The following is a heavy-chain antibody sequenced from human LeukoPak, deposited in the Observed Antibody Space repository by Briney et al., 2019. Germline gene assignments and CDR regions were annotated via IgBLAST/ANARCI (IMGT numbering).Heavy chain of an antibody. J-gene: IGHJ6*02. V-gene: IGHV3-48*03. CDR1: GFTFSSYE. CDR2: ISSSGSTI. D-gene: IGHD6-13*01. CDR3: AREVRSWPEVYYYYYYGMDV. Sequence: GGSLRLSCAASGFTFSSYEMNWVRQAPGKGLEWVSYISSSGSTIYYADSVKGRFTISRDNAKNSLYLQMNSLRAEDTAVYYCAREVRSWPEVYYYYYYGMDVWGQGTTVTVSS.